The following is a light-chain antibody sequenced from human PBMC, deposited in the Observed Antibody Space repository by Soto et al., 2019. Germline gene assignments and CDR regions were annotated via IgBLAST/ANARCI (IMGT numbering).Light chain of an antibody. Sequence: QSALTQPASVSGSPGQSITISCTGTSSDVGSYNLVSWYQQHPGKAPKLMIYEGSKRPSGVSNRFSGSKSGNTASLTISGLQAEDEADYYCCSYAGSSTQQRVFGGGTKLTVL. V-gene: IGLV2-23*01. CDR1: SSDVGSYNL. CDR3: CSYAGSSTQQRV. J-gene: IGLJ3*02. CDR2: EGS.